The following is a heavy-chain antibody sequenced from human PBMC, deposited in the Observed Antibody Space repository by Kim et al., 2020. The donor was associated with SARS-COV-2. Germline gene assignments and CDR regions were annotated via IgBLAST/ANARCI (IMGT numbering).Heavy chain of an antibody. CDR2: ISYDGSNK. V-gene: IGHV3-30-3*01. D-gene: IGHD6-19*01. Sequence: GGSLRLSCAASGFTFSSYAMHWVRQAPGKGLEWVAVISYDGSNKYYADSVKGRFTISRDNSKNTLYLQMNSLRAEDTAVYYCARGEGGYSSGRWGSAFD. CDR3: ARGEGGYSSGRWGSAFD. CDR1: GFTFSSYA. J-gene: IGHJ3*02.